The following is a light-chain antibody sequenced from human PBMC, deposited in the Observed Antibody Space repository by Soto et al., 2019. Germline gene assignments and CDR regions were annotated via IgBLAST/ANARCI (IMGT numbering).Light chain of an antibody. J-gene: IGKJ1*01. CDR2: AAS. Sequence: DIKMTQSPSSLSASVGDRVTITCRASQTISNYLQWYQQKSGQAPKLLVYAASILHSGVPSRFSGGGSGTDCTLTINSLQPEDVAAYYCLQTYTTLTWTFGQGTKVEI. V-gene: IGKV1-39*01. CDR3: LQTYTTLTWT. CDR1: QTISNY.